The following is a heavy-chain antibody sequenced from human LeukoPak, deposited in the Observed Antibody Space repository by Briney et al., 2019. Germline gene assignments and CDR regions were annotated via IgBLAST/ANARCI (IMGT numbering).Heavy chain of an antibody. J-gene: IGHJ4*02. CDR3: AKDRSRRSYYPLNFDY. CDR2: ISGSGGST. CDR1: GFTFSSYA. V-gene: IGHV3-23*01. Sequence: HPGGSLRLSCAASGFTFSSYAMSWVRQAPGKGLEWVSAISGSGGSTYYADSVKGRFTISRDNSKNTLYLQMNSLRAEDTAVYYCAKDRSRRSYYPLNFDYWGQGTLVTVSS. D-gene: IGHD1-26*01.